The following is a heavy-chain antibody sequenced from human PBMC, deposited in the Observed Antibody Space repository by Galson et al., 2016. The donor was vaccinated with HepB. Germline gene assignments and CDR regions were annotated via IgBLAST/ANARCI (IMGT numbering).Heavy chain of an antibody. D-gene: IGHD3-9*01. CDR1: GFSVSSNY. CDR3: VREGPEVGTAPFDI. V-gene: IGHV3-23*01. J-gene: IGHJ4*02. Sequence: RLSCAASGFSVSSNYIIWVRQAPGKGLEWVSAISGSGGSTYYADSVKGRFTISRDNSKNTLYLQMNTLRAEDTAVYYCVREGPEVGTAPFDIWGQGILVTVSS. CDR2: ISGSGGST.